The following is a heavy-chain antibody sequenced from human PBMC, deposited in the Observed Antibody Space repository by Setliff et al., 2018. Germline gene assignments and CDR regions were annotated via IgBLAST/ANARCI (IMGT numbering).Heavy chain of an antibody. CDR2: INHSGST. CDR3: ARDRGSGSYFLRYFDY. CDR1: GGSFSGYY. J-gene: IGHJ4*02. V-gene: IGHV4-34*01. D-gene: IGHD1-26*01. Sequence: LSLTCAVYGGSFSGYYWSWIRQPPGKGLEWIGEINHSGSTNYNPSLKSRVTISVDTSKNQFSLKLSSVTAADTAVYYCARDRGSGSYFLRYFDYWGQGTLVTVSS.